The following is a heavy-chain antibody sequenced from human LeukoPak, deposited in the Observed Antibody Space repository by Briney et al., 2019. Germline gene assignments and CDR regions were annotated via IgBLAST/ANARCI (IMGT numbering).Heavy chain of an antibody. V-gene: IGHV4-61*02. D-gene: IGHD6-6*01. CDR1: GGSISGGSYY. J-gene: IGHJ5*02. CDR2: IYTSGST. Sequence: SETLSLTCTVSGGSISGGSYYWSWIRQPAGKGLEWIGRIYTSGSTNYNPSLKSRVTMSVDTSKNQFSLKLSSVTAADTAVYYCARESWEYSSSDLWGQGTLVTVSS. CDR3: ARESWEYSSSDL.